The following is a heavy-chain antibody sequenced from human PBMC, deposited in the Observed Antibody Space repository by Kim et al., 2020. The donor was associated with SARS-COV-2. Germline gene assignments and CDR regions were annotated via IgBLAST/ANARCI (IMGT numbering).Heavy chain of an antibody. V-gene: IGHV3-21*01. CDR2: ISSSGSYI. D-gene: IGHD6-19*01. J-gene: IGHJ4*02. CDR3: ARVLTSGWSFFDY. Sequence: GGSLRLSCAASGFTFSSYSMNWVRQAPGKGLEWISSISSSGSYIYYADSMKGRFTISRDNARASLYLQMNSLRAEDTAVYHCARVLTSGWSFFDYWGQGT. CDR1: GFTFSSYS.